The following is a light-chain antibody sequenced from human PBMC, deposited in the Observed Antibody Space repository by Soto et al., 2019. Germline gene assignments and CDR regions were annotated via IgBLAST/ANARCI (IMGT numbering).Light chain of an antibody. CDR1: QSLLHSNGNNY. CDR3: HQRQSWPRT. J-gene: IGKJ1*01. CDR2: LGS. V-gene: IGKV2-28*01. Sequence: DIVMTQSPLSLPVTPGEPASISCRSSQSLLHSNGNNYLDWYLQKPGQSPQLLISLGSNRASGVPARFSASGTGTDFTLTISDVQPEDFAVYYCHQRQSWPRTFGQGTKVDIK.